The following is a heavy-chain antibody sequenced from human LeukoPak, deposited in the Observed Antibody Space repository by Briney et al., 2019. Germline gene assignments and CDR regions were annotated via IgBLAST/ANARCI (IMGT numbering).Heavy chain of an antibody. CDR2: ISAYNGNT. J-gene: IGHJ4*02. CDR1: GYTFTSYG. CDR3: ATSNTRGYSGYSSDY. D-gene: IGHD5-12*01. V-gene: IGHV1-18*01. Sequence: ASVKVSCKASGYTFTSYGISWVRQAPGQWLEWMGWISAYNGNTNYAQKLQGRVTITADKSTSTAYMELSSLRSEDTAVYYCATSNTRGYSGYSSDYWGQGTLVTVSS.